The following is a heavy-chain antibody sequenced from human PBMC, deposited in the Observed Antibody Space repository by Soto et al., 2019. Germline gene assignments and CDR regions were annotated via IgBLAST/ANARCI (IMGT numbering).Heavy chain of an antibody. CDR1: GYTFTSYG. D-gene: IGHD2-8*01. J-gene: IGHJ6*02. Sequence: ASVKVSCKASGYTFTSYGISWVRQAPGQGLEWMGWISAYNGNTNYAQKLQGRVTMTTDTSTSTAYMELRSLRSDDTAVYYCARGGKYCTNCVCSFYSMDVWGQGTTVTVSS. V-gene: IGHV1-18*01. CDR2: ISAYNGNT. CDR3: ARGGKYCTNCVCSFYSMDV.